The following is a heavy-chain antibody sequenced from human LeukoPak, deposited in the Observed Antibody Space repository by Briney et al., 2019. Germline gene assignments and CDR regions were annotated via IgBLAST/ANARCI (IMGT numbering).Heavy chain of an antibody. J-gene: IGHJ2*01. Sequence: GGSLRLSCAASKFIFSDYGMHWVRQAPGKGLEWVAFIWYDGSDEYYADSVKGRFTISRDNSKNTLYLQMNSLRAEDTAVYYCASRPPNIAAADWYFDLWGRGTLVTVSS. CDR2: IWYDGSDE. CDR3: ASRPPNIAAADWYFDL. D-gene: IGHD6-13*01. V-gene: IGHV3-30*02. CDR1: KFIFSDYG.